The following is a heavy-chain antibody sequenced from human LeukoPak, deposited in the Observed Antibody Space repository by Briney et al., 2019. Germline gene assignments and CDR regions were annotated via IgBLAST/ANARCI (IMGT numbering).Heavy chain of an antibody. V-gene: IGHV1-2*02. CDR1: GYTFTGYY. Sequence: GASVKVSCKASGYTFTGYYMHWVRQAPGQGLEWMGWINPNSGGTNYAQKFQGRVTMTRDTSISTAYMELSRPRSDDTAVYYCARVRVAGTEWDYWGQGTLVTVSS. CDR2: INPNSGGT. J-gene: IGHJ4*02. CDR3: ARVRVAGTEWDY. D-gene: IGHD6-19*01.